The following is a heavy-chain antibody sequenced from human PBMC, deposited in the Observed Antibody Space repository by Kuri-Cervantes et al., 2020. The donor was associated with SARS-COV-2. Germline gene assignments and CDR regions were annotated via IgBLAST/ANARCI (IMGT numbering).Heavy chain of an antibody. CDR2: MNPNSGNT. J-gene: IGHJ4*02. V-gene: IGHV1-8*03. CDR3: ARDEIAYDFWSGYYIGY. D-gene: IGHD3-3*01. CDR1: GYTFTSYD. Sequence: ASVKVSCKASGYTFTSYDINWVRQATGQGLEWMGWMNPNSGNTGYAQKFQGRVTITRNTSISTAYMELSSLRSEDTAVSYCARDEIAYDFWSGYYIGYWGQGTLVTVSS.